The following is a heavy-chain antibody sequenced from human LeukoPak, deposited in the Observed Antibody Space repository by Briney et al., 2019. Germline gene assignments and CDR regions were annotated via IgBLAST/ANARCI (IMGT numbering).Heavy chain of an antibody. CDR2: IYYSGST. D-gene: IGHD6-19*01. CDR1: GGSISSYY. J-gene: IGHJ6*03. V-gene: IGHV4-59*01. CDR3: ARVGYSSGWQVYYYMDV. Sequence: SETLSLTCTVSGGSISSYYWSWIRQPPGKGLEWIGYIYYSGSTNYNPSLKSRVTISVDTSKNQFSLKLSSVTAADTAVYYCARVGYSSGWQVYYYMDVWGKGTTVTVSS.